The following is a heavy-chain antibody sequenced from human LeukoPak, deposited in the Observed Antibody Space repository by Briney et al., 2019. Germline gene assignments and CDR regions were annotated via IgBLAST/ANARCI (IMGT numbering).Heavy chain of an antibody. D-gene: IGHD5-12*01. CDR3: ARHYSGYDFDWFDP. Sequence: ASVWVSCKASGGTFSSYAISWVRQAPGQGLEWMGRIIPILGIANYAQKFQGRVTITADKSTNTAYMELSSLRSEDTAVYYCARHYSGYDFDWFDPWGQGTLVTVSS. J-gene: IGHJ5*02. CDR1: GGTFSSYA. CDR2: IIPILGIA. V-gene: IGHV1-69*04.